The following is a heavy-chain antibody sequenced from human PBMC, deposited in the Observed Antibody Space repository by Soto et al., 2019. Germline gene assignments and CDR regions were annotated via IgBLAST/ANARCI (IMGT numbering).Heavy chain of an antibody. V-gene: IGHV3-23*01. CDR3: AKRRGAGGHFDY. D-gene: IGHD2-15*01. CDR1: GLSFSSYA. CDR2: VSIGGST. J-gene: IGHJ4*02. Sequence: GGSLRLSCAASGLSFSSYAMGWVRQGRGKGVEWVAVVSIGGSTHYADSVRGRFTISRDNSKNTLSLQMNSLTAEHTAVYFCAKRRGAGGHFDYWGQGALVTVSS.